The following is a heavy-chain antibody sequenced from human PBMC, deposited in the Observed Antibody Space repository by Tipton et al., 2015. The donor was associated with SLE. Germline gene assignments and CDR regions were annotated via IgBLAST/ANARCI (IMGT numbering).Heavy chain of an antibody. V-gene: IGHV4-59*13. D-gene: IGHD3-3*01. CDR3: ARVQRFLRVPSYYYYIDV. Sequence: GLVKPSETLYLTCTVSGGSLSSYHWSWIRQPPGKGLEWVGYIYYSGNTYYSPSLKSRVTISVDTSKNQFSLKMRSVTAADTAVYYCARVQRFLRVPSYYYYIDVWGKGTTVTVSS. CDR1: GGSLSSYH. J-gene: IGHJ6*03. CDR2: IYYSGNT.